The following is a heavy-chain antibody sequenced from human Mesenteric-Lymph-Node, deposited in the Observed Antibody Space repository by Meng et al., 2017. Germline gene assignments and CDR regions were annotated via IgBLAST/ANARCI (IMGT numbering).Heavy chain of an antibody. CDR3: ARDPDSAVCENCSS. Sequence: VQVGQSGYEWKKPGATVKVSCKASGYKFTNYAMKWARQAPGQGVEWMGWINTKTGKQTYAQDFTGPYVFSLDTSVSKAYLQISSLRAEDTAVYSCARDPDSAVCENCSSWGQGTLVTVSS. D-gene: IGHD6-13*01. CDR2: INTKTGKQ. J-gene: IGHJ4*02. V-gene: IGHV7-4-1*02. CDR1: GYKFTNYA.